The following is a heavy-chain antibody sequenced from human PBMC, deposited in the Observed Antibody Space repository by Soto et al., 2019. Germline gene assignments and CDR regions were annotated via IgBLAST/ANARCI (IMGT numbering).Heavy chain of an antibody. CDR2: ISSSSSYI. Sequence: EVQLVESGGGLVKPGGSLRLSCAASGFTFSSYSMNWVRQAPGKGLEWVSSISSSSSYIYYADSVKGRFTISRDNAKKSLYLQMNSLGAEDTAVYYCARDQGCVVVVAAHGDDAFDIWGQGTMVTVSS. J-gene: IGHJ3*02. CDR3: ARDQGCVVVVAAHGDDAFDI. D-gene: IGHD2-15*01. V-gene: IGHV3-21*01. CDR1: GFTFSSYS.